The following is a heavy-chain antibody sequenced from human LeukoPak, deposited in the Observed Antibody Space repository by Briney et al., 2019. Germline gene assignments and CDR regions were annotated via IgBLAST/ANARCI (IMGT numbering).Heavy chain of an antibody. CDR1: GLAFSNYW. D-gene: IGHD4-17*01. V-gene: IGHV3-74*01. CDR2: INSDGSTK. CDR3: ARDRDYAFDS. J-gene: IGHJ4*02. Sequence: QPGGSLRLSCAGSGLAFSNYWMHWVRQAPGKGLVWVSRINSDGSTKNYADSVKGRFTISRDNAKNTLYLQMNSLRDEDTAVYYCARDRDYAFDSWGQGTLVTVSS.